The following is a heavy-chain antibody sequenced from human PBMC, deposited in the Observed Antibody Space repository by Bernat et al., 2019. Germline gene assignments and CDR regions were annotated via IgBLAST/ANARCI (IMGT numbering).Heavy chain of an antibody. J-gene: IGHJ4*02. CDR2: IRYDGSNK. V-gene: IGHV3-30*02. CDR3: AKDFVVAGPFDH. CDR1: GFTFSGYG. D-gene: IGHD6-19*01. Sequence: QVPLVESGGGVVQPGGSLRLSCAASGFTFSGYGTHWVRQAPGKGLEWVAFIRYDGSNKYYADSVKGRFTISRDNSKNTLYLQMNSLRAEDTGVYYCAKDFVVAGPFDHWGQGTLVTVSS.